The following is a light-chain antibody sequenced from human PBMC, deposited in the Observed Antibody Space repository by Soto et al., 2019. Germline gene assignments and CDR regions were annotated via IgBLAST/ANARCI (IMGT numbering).Light chain of an antibody. Sequence: EIVLTQSPATLSLSPGGRATLSCRASQSVSSDLAWYQQTPGQAPRLLIYDASNRATGIPARFSGSGSGTDFTLTISSLEPEDVAVYYCQQRRTWPITFGQGTRLEIK. CDR2: DAS. V-gene: IGKV3-11*01. CDR3: QQRRTWPIT. J-gene: IGKJ5*01. CDR1: QSVSSD.